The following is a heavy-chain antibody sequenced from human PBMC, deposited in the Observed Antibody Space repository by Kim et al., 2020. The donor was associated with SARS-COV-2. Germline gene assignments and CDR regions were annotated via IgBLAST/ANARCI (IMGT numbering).Heavy chain of an antibody. CDR3: HGDGYDYFDY. Sequence: SETLSLTCTVSGGSISSYYWSWIRQPPGKGLEWIGYIYYSGSTNYNPSLKSRVTISVDTSKNQFSLKLSSVTAADTAVYYCHGDGYDYFDYWGQGTLVTVSS. CDR1: GGSISSYY. J-gene: IGHJ4*02. D-gene: IGHD5-12*01. V-gene: IGHV4-59*08. CDR2: IYYSGST.